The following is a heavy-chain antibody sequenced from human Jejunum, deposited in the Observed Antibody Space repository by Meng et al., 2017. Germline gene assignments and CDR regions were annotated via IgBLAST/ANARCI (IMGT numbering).Heavy chain of an antibody. Sequence: QVQLQESGPGLVKPPQSLFLTCTVSGGSVSSAGSYWCWIRQLPGKGLEWIGYIHYSGTAYYNPSLKSRATISLDTSENQFSLKLSFVLAADTAVYYCARDRPTPDFLAVAGTFDYWGQGILVTVSS. D-gene: IGHD6-19*01. CDR3: ARDRPTPDFLAVAGTFDY. J-gene: IGHJ4*02. CDR2: IHYSGTA. CDR1: GGSVSSAGSY. V-gene: IGHV4-31*03.